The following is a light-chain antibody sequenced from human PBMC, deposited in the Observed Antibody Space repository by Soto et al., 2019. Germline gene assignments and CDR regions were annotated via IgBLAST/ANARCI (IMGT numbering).Light chain of an antibody. Sequence: QTVVTQEPPFSVSPGGTVTLTCGLTSGSVSTDYYPSWYQQTPGQAPRTLIYNTNTRSSGVPDRFSGSILGNEAALTITGAQADDESDYYCMLYMGSAFWVFGGGTKVTV. CDR1: SGSVSTDYY. CDR2: NTN. CDR3: MLYMGSAFWV. V-gene: IGLV8-61*01. J-gene: IGLJ3*02.